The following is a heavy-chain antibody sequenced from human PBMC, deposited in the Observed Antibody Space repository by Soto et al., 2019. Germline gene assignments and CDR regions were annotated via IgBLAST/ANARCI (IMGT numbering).Heavy chain of an antibody. CDR2: ISSSGSTI. Sequence: GGSLRLSCAASGFTFSDYYMSWIRQAPGKGLEWVTYISSSGSTIYYADSVKGRFTISRDNAKNSLYLQMNSLRAEDTAVYDCASDDSSGYYAFDIWGQGTMVTVSS. D-gene: IGHD3-22*01. CDR1: GFTFSDYY. J-gene: IGHJ3*02. V-gene: IGHV3-11*01. CDR3: ASDDSSGYYAFDI.